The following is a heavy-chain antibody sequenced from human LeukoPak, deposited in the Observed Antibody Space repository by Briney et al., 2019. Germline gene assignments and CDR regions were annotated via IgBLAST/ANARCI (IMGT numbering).Heavy chain of an antibody. Sequence: QPGGSLRLSCAASGFTFSSYAMSWVRQAPGNGLEWVSAISGSGGSTYYADSVKGRFTISRDNSKNTLYLQMNSLRAEDTAVYYCVKQGSSWRGLYYFDYWGQGTLVTVSS. CDR3: VKQGSSWRGLYYFDY. CDR1: GFTFSSYA. V-gene: IGHV3-23*01. CDR2: ISGSGGST. J-gene: IGHJ4*02. D-gene: IGHD6-13*01.